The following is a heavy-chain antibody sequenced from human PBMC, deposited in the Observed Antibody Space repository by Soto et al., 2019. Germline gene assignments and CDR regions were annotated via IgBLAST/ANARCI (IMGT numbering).Heavy chain of an antibody. CDR2: IYYSGGT. CDR1: GVSISSYY. J-gene: IGHJ6*02. Sequence: PSETLSLTCTVSGVSISSYYWSWIRQAPGKGLEWIGYIYYSGGTNYNPSLKSRVTISVDTSKNQFSLKLKSVTAADTAVYYCARARRTTVFMDVWGQGTTVTVS. D-gene: IGHD4-17*01. V-gene: IGHV4-59*12. CDR3: ARARRTTVFMDV.